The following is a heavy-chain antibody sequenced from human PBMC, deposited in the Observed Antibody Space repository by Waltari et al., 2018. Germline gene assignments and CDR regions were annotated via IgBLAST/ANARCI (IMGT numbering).Heavy chain of an antibody. D-gene: IGHD5-12*01. CDR2: ISGSGGST. J-gene: IGHJ4*02. CDR1: GFTFSSYA. Sequence: EVQLLESGGGLVQPGGSLRLSCAASGFTFSSYAMSWVRQAPGKGLEWVSAISGSGGSTYDADSVKGRLTSSRDNSKNTLYLQMNSLRAEDTAVYYCAKDTDGYNPRGYFDYWGQGTLVTVSS. CDR3: AKDTDGYNPRGYFDY. V-gene: IGHV3-23*01.